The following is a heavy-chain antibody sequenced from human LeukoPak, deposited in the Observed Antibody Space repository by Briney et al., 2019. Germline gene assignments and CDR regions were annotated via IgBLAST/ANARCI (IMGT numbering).Heavy chain of an antibody. V-gene: IGHV3-30*02. J-gene: IGHJ4*02. D-gene: IGHD3-3*01. Sequence: GGSLRLSCAASGFTFSSYAMDWVRQAPGKGLEWVAFIRSDGSNKYYADSVKGRFTISRDNSKNTLYLQMNSLRAEDTAVCYCARALFWSGFFDYWGQGTLSPSPQ. CDR3: ARALFWSGFFDY. CDR2: IRSDGSNK. CDR1: GFTFSSYA.